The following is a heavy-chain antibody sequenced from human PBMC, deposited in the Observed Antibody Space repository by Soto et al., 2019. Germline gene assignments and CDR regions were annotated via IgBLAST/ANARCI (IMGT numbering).Heavy chain of an antibody. Sequence: KPSETLSLTCTVSGGSISGSFWTWVRQPPGRGLEWIGYIHSSGSTSYNPSLKSRVTISVDTSKNQFSLKLSSVTAADTAIYYCARYCSGGGCSSKSLDYWGQGALVTVSS. D-gene: IGHD2-15*01. CDR1: GGSISGSF. CDR3: ARYCSGGGCSSKSLDY. CDR2: IHSSGST. V-gene: IGHV4-59*01. J-gene: IGHJ4*02.